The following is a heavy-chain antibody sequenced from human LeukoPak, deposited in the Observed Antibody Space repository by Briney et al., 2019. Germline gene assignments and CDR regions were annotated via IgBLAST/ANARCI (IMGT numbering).Heavy chain of an antibody. V-gene: IGHV3-73*01. J-gene: IGHJ3*02. Sequence: PGGSLRLSCAASGFTFSGSAMHWVRQASGKGLERVGSIRSRANSYATAYAASVKGRFTISRDDSKNTAYLQMNSLKTEDTAVYYCSTRVPNAFDIWGQGTMVTVSS. CDR2: IRSRANSYAT. D-gene: IGHD4/OR15-4a*01. CDR1: GFTFSGSA. CDR3: STRVPNAFDI.